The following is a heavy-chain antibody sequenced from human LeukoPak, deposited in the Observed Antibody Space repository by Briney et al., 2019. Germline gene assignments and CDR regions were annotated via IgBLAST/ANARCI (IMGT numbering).Heavy chain of an antibody. V-gene: IGHV1-69*13. CDR3: ARVNYDFWSGYSNNWFDP. Sequence: ASVKVSCKASGGTFSSYAISWVRQAPGQGLEWMGGIIPIFGTANYAQKFQGRVTITADESTSTAYMELSSLRSEDTAVYYCARVNYDFWSGYSNNWFDPWGQGTLVTVSS. CDR1: GGTFSSYA. J-gene: IGHJ5*02. D-gene: IGHD3-3*01. CDR2: IIPIFGTA.